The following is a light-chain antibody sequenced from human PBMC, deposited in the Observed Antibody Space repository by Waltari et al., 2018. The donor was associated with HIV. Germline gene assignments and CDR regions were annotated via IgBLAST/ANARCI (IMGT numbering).Light chain of an antibody. J-gene: IGKJ2*01. CDR2: EAS. V-gene: IGKV1-12*01. Sequence: IQMTQSPSSVSGFVGGGVSISCRASQNISRSLAWYQLKPGKAPKLLVYEASRLNDGVPARFHATGSKSNFTLDINNLQSEDFAFYVCQQATSFPHTFG. CDR3: QQATSFPHT. CDR1: QNISRS.